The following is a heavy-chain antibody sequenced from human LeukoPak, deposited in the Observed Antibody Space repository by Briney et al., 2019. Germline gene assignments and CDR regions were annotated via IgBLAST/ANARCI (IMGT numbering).Heavy chain of an antibody. D-gene: IGHD1-26*01. CDR2: IIPIFGTA. J-gene: IGHJ3*02. V-gene: IGHV1-69*06. CDR1: GYSVTELS. Sequence: SVKVSCKVSGYSVTELSMHWVRQAPGQGLEWMGGIIPIFGTANYAQKFQGRVTITADKSTSTAYMELSSLRSEDTAVYYCARQRAMGATRDDAFDIWGQGTMVTVSS. CDR3: ARQRAMGATRDDAFDI.